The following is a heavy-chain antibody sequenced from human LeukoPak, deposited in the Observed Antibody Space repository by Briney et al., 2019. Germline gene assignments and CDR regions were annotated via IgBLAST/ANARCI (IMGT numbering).Heavy chain of an antibody. Sequence: SETLSLTCTVSGGSISSYYWSWLRQPAGKGLEWIGRIYTSGSTNYNPSLTSRVTMSVDTSKNQFSLKLSSVTAADTAVYYCARDSWNGIFDYWGQGTLVTVSS. CDR1: GGSISSYY. D-gene: IGHD1-1*01. J-gene: IGHJ4*02. CDR2: IYTSGST. CDR3: ARDSWNGIFDY. V-gene: IGHV4-4*07.